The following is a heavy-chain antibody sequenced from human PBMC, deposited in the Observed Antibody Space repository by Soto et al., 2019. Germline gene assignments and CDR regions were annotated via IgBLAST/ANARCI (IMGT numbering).Heavy chain of an antibody. Sequence: SVKVSCKASGYTFTGYYMHWVRQAPVQGLEWMGWINPNSGDTKYAQKFQDRVTMTRDTSISSAYMELSSLRSDDTAVYYCAKSGQAFDVWGQGTTVTVSS. CDR2: INPNSGDT. CDR3: AKSGQAFDV. V-gene: IGHV1-2*02. CDR1: GYTFTGYY. D-gene: IGHD5-12*01. J-gene: IGHJ6*02.